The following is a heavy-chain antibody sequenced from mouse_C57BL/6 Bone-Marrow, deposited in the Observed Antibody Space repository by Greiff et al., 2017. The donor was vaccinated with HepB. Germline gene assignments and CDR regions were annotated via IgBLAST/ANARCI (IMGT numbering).Heavy chain of an antibody. CDR3: ARDTTVVGYFDV. Sequence: QVQLQPSGAELVKPGASVKMSCKASGYTFTSYWITWVKQRPGQGLEWIGDIYPGSGSTNYNEKFKSKATLTVDTSSSTAYMQLSSLTSEDSAVYYCARDTTVVGYFDVWGTGTTVTVSS. CDR2: IYPGSGST. V-gene: IGHV1-55*01. CDR1: GYTFTSYW. J-gene: IGHJ1*03. D-gene: IGHD1-1*01.